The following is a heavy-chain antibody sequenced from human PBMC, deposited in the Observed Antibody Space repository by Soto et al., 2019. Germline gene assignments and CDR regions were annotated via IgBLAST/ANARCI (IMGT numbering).Heavy chain of an antibody. CDR2: IFHDGTA. CDR3: ARLVYDTRLNYMYFDF. CDR1: GVSISSGNW. J-gene: IGHJ4*02. D-gene: IGHD3-10*01. Sequence: SETLSLTCAVSGVSISSGNWWTWVRQSPQRGLEYIGEIFHDGTANYYPSFERRVAISVDTSKNQFSLKLTSVTAADAAIYFCARLVYDTRLNYMYFDFWGQGTLVTVSS. V-gene: IGHV4-4*02.